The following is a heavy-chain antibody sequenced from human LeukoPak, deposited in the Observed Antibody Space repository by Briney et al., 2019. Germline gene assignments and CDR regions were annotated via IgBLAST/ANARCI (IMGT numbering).Heavy chain of an antibody. V-gene: IGHV4-34*01. D-gene: IGHD3-22*01. Sequence: SETLSLTCAVYGGSFGDYYWSWIRQPPGKGLEWFAEINHSGSTSYNPSLKSRVTISVDTSKNQFSLKLSSVTAADTAVYYCARARYDSSGYRFDYWGQGTLVTVSS. J-gene: IGHJ4*02. CDR2: INHSGST. CDR1: GGSFGDYY. CDR3: ARARYDSSGYRFDY.